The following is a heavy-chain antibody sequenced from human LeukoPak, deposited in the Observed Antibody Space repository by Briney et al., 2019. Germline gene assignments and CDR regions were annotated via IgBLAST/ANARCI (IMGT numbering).Heavy chain of an antibody. Sequence: TDTLSLTCTVSGGSISSYYWSWIRQPPGKGLEWVGYSYCMGSTNTNPSLKSRVTSPVDTPKNHLPLNLSSVTPADTAVYYCARVIGYCSSASCSGYFDYWGQGTLVT. CDR3: ARVIGYCSSASCSGYFDY. V-gene: IGHV4-59*08. D-gene: IGHD2-2*01. CDR1: GGSISSYY. CDR2: SYCMGST. J-gene: IGHJ4*02.